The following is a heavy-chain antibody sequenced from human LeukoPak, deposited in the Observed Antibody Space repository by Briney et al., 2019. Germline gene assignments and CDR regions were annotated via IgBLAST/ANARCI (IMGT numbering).Heavy chain of an antibody. Sequence: PSETLSLTCTVSGGSISSSSYYWGWIRQPPGKGLEWIGSIYYSGSTYYNPSLKSRVTISVDTFKNQFSLKLSSVTAADTAVYYCARTYSSSWTDAFDIWGQGTMVTVSS. J-gene: IGHJ3*02. CDR3: ARTYSSSWTDAFDI. CDR2: IYYSGST. D-gene: IGHD6-13*01. V-gene: IGHV4-39*01. CDR1: GGSISSSSYY.